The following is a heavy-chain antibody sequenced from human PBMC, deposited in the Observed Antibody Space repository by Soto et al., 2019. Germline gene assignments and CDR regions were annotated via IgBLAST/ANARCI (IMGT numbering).Heavy chain of an antibody. CDR1: GGTFSSYT. D-gene: IGHD2-15*01. CDR3: ARCCRGGSCYYAFDI. V-gene: IGHV1-69*02. J-gene: IGHJ3*02. Sequence: QVQLVQSGAEVKKPGSSVKVSCKASGGTFSSYTISWVRQAPGQGLEWMGRIIPILGIANYAQKFQGRVTITADKSTSTAYMELSSLRSEDTAVYYCARCCRGGSCYYAFDIWGQGTMVTVSS. CDR2: IIPILGIA.